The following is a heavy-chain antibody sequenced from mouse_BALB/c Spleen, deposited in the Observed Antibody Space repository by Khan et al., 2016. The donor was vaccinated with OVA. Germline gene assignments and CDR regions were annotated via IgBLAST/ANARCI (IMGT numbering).Heavy chain of an antibody. V-gene: IGHV1-20*02. Sequence: VQLQQSGPELVRPGASVKISCKASGYSFTGYFMNWVMQSHGKSLEWIGRITPHIGETFYNQRFKDKATLTVDESSSTAYMELRSLASEDSAVYYWTRIDRSDFDYWGQGTTLTGSS. CDR1: GYSFTGYF. CDR3: TRIDRSDFDY. CDR2: ITPHIGET. J-gene: IGHJ2*01. D-gene: IGHD1-1*01.